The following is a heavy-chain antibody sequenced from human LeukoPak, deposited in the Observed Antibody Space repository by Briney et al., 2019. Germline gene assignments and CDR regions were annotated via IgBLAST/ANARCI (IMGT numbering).Heavy chain of an antibody. Sequence: GASMKVSCKASGYTFTGYYIHWVRQAPGQGLEWMGWIDPNSGDTKYVQKFQGRVTMTRDTSIITAYMDLSSLRADDTAMDYCARALNSCFLLHLDPWAQGPLVTVSS. CDR1: GYTFTGYY. CDR2: IDPNSGDT. J-gene: IGHJ5*02. CDR3: ARALNSCFLLHLDP. D-gene: IGHD3-22*01. V-gene: IGHV1-2*02.